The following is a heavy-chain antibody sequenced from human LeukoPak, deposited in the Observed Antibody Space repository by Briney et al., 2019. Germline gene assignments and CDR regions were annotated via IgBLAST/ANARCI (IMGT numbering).Heavy chain of an antibody. CDR2: INHSGST. CDR3: ARGRGRRGYYFDY. J-gene: IGHJ4*02. Sequence: SETLSLTCAVHGGSFSGYYWSWIRQPPGKGLEWIGEINHSGSTNYNPSLKSRFTISVDTSKNQFSLKLSSVTAADTAVYYCARGRGRRGYYFDYWGQGTLVTVSS. D-gene: IGHD1-14*01. V-gene: IGHV4-34*01. CDR1: GGSFSGYY.